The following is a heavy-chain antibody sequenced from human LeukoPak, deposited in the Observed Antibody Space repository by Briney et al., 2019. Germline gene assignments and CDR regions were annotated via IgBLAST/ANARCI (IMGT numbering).Heavy chain of an antibody. D-gene: IGHD6-6*01. CDR1: GGTFSSYA. J-gene: IGHJ5*02. Sequence: GASVKVSCKASGGTFSSYAISWLRQAPGQGLEWMGGIIPIFGTANYAQKFQGRVTITADESTSTAYMELSSLRSEDTAVYYCASQGEYSSSSGWFDPWGQGTLVTVSS. V-gene: IGHV1-69*13. CDR3: ASQGEYSSSSGWFDP. CDR2: IIPIFGTA.